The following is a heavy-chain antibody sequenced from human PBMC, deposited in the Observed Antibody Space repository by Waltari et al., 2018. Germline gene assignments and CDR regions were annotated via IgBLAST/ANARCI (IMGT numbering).Heavy chain of an antibody. CDR2: SNPSSGAT. CDR1: GYTFTGNY. D-gene: IGHD6-13*01. J-gene: IGHJ4*02. Sequence: QVQLVQSGAEVKKPGASVKVSCKASGYTFTGNYMHWVRQAPGQGLEWMGWSNPSSGATNYAQKFKGRVTMTRDTSITTAFIELSRLTSDGAAVYYCARDRALGQQLVDYWGQGTLVTVSS. CDR3: ARDRALGQQLVDY. V-gene: IGHV1-2*02.